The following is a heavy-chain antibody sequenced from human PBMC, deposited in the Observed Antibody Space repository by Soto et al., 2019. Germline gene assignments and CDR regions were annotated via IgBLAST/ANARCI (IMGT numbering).Heavy chain of an antibody. CDR3: ARLTNGGATTVVTRVSVSYGMDV. V-gene: IGHV5-51*01. D-gene: IGHD4-17*01. CDR2: IYPGDSDT. J-gene: IGHJ6*02. CDR1: GYSFTSYW. Sequence: PGESLKISCKGSGYSFTSYWIGWVRQMPGKGLEWMGIIYPGDSDTRYSPSFQGQVTISADKSISTAYLQWSSLKASDTAMYYCARLTNGGATTVVTRVSVSYGMDVWGQGTTVTVS.